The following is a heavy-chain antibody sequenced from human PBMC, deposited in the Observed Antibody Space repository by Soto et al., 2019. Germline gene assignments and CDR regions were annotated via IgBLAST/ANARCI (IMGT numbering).Heavy chain of an antibody. D-gene: IGHD5-12*01. Sequence: GGSLRLSCAASGFTFSSYGMHWVRQAPGKGLEWVAVIWYDGSNKYYADSVKGRFTISRDNSKNTLYLQMNSLRAEDTAVHYCARCTRWLQPGQYYYGMDVWGQGTTVTVSS. CDR1: GFTFSSYG. CDR2: IWYDGSNK. CDR3: ARCTRWLQPGQYYYGMDV. V-gene: IGHV3-33*01. J-gene: IGHJ6*02.